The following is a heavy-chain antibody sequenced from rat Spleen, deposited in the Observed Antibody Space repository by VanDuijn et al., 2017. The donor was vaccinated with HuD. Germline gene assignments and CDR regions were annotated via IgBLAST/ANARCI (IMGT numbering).Heavy chain of an antibody. D-gene: IGHD4-3*01. J-gene: IGHJ2*01. CDR2: INYSGST. CDR3: ARRGDNSGALDY. Sequence: EVQLQESGPALVKPSQSLSLTCSVTDYSITNNSWGWIRKFPGNKMEWMGFINYSGSTSYIPSLKSRISITRDTSKNQFFLQLNSVTTEDTATYYCARRGDNSGALDYWGQGVMVTVSS. V-gene: IGHV3-1*01. CDR1: DYSITNNS.